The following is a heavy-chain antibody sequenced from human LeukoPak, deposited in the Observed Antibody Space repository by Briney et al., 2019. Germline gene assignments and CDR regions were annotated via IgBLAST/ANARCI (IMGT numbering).Heavy chain of an antibody. J-gene: IGHJ5*02. CDR2: IYYSGST. CDR3: ARSIAAAGGGYWFDP. Sequence: SETLSLTCTVSGGSISSHYWSWIRQPPGKGLEWIGYIYYSGSTNYNPSLKSRVTISVDTSKNQFSLKLSSVTATDTAVYYCARSIAAAGGGYWFDPWGQETLVTVSS. D-gene: IGHD6-13*01. CDR1: GGSISSHY. V-gene: IGHV4-59*11.